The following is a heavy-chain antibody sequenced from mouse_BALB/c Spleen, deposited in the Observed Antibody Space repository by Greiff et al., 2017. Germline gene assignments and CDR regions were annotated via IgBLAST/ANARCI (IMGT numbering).Heavy chain of an antibody. Sequence: EVKLVESGGGLVQPGGSRKLSCAASGFTFSSFGMHWVRQAPDKGLEWVAYISSGSSTIYYADTVKGRFTISRDNPKNTLFLQMTSLRSEDTAMYYCARREGYDYDEGVSFDYWGQGTTLTVSS. CDR2: ISSGSSTI. CDR1: GFTFSSFG. V-gene: IGHV5-17*02. D-gene: IGHD2-4*01. J-gene: IGHJ2*01. CDR3: ARREGYDYDEGVSFDY.